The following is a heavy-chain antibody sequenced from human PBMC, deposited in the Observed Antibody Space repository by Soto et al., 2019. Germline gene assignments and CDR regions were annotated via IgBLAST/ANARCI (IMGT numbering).Heavy chain of an antibody. Sequence: ASVKVSCKASGGTFSSYAISWVRQAPGQGLEWMGRIIPILGIANYAQKFQGRVTITADKSTSTAYMELSSLRSEDTAVYYCAREPGDNWNYYYYYGMDVWGQGTTVTVSS. CDR3: AREPGDNWNYYYYYGMDV. V-gene: IGHV1-69*04. CDR1: GGTFSSYA. J-gene: IGHJ6*02. CDR2: IIPILGIA. D-gene: IGHD1-20*01.